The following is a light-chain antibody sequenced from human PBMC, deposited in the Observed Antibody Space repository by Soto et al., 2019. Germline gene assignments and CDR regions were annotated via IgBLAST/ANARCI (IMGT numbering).Light chain of an antibody. Sequence: EIVLTQSPGTLSLSPGERATLSCRASQSVSSSFLAWYQQKPGQAPRLLIYGASSRATGIPDRFSGSGSGTDFTLTMSRLEPEDFAAYYCQQYGSSPRTFGPGTTVDI. J-gene: IGKJ3*01. V-gene: IGKV3-20*01. CDR3: QQYGSSPRT. CDR1: QSVSSSF. CDR2: GAS.